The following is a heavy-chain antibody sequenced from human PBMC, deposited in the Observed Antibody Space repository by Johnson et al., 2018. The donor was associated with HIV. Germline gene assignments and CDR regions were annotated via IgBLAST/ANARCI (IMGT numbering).Heavy chain of an antibody. Sequence: EQLVVSGGGLVLPGGSLRLSCAVSGFTFTDHYMDWVRQAPGKGLEWVGRIRNKANSYTTEYAASVKGRFTILRDDSKNSLYLQMNSLRAEDTAVYYCAREGTVSYGGAFDIWGQGTMVTVSS. V-gene: IGHV3-72*01. CDR3: AREGTVSYGGAFDI. D-gene: IGHD4-17*01. CDR2: IRNKANSYTT. CDR1: GFTFTDHY. J-gene: IGHJ3*02.